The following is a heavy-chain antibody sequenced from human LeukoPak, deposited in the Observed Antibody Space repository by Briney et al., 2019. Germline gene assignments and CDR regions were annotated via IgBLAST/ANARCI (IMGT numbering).Heavy chain of an antibody. V-gene: IGHV3-13*01. Sequence: GGSLRLSCAASGFTFSSYDMHWVRQATGKGLEWVSAIGTAGDTYYPGSVKGRFTISRENAKNSLYLQMNSPRAGDTAVYYCARAMLYYDSSGYYFDYWGQGTLVTVSS. CDR2: IGTAGDT. CDR3: ARAMLYYDSSGYYFDY. J-gene: IGHJ4*02. CDR1: GFTFSSYD. D-gene: IGHD3-22*01.